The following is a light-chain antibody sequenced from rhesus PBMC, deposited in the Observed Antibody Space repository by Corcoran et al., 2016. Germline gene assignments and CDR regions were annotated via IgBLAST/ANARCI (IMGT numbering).Light chain of an antibody. Sequence: EIVMTQSPATLSLSPGERAALPCRASQSVNSNLAWYLQRPGQAPRLLIFDASNRATGTPGRFRGSGSGTDFTLTISGLEPEDVGVYYCQQESTWPLTFGGGTRVDIK. CDR3: QQESTWPLT. J-gene: IGKJ4*01. CDR2: DAS. CDR1: QSVNSN. V-gene: IGKV3-35*01.